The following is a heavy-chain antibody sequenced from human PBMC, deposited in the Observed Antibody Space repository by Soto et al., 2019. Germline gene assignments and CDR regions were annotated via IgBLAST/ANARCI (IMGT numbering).Heavy chain of an antibody. D-gene: IGHD3-3*01. CDR3: AKDGDMYYDFWSGYSPNYMDV. Sequence: PGGSLRLSCAASGFTFSSYGMHWVRQAPGKGLEWVAVISYDGSNKYYADSVKGRFTISRDNSKNTLYLQMNSLRAEGTAVYYCAKDGDMYYDFWSGYSPNYMDVWGKGTTVTVSS. CDR2: ISYDGSNK. CDR1: GFTFSSYG. V-gene: IGHV3-30*18. J-gene: IGHJ6*03.